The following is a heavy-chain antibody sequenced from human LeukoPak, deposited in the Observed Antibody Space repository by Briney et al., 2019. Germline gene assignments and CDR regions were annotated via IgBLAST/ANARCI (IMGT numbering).Heavy chain of an antibody. CDR2: THYSGST. CDR3: ARVPLLRRFDP. J-gene: IGHJ5*02. CDR1: GGSITTSTYF. Sequence: SETLSLTCTVSGGSITTSTYFWGWIRQPPGKGLEWIGTTHYSGSTYYDPSLKSRVTISIDTSKNQFFLKLSSVTAADTAVYYCARVPLLRRFDPWGQGTLVIVSS. V-gene: IGHV4-39*07.